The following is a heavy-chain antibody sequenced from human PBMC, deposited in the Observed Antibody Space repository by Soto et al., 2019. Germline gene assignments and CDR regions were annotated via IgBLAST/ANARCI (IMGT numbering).Heavy chain of an antibody. J-gene: IGHJ1*01. Sequence: EVQLVESGGGLVQPGRSLRLSCAASGFTFDDYAMQWVRQAPGKGLEWVSGISWNSGSIGYADSVKGRFTISRDNAKNSLYLQMNSLRAEDTALYYCAKDSSSWYRGDFQHWGQGTLVTVSS. CDR1: GFTFDDYA. V-gene: IGHV3-9*01. CDR3: AKDSSSWYRGDFQH. CDR2: ISWNSGSI. D-gene: IGHD6-13*01.